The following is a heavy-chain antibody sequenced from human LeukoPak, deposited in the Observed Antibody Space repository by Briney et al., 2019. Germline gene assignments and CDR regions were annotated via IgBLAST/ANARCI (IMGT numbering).Heavy chain of an antibody. CDR1: GGTFSSYA. CDR2: IIPIFGTA. CDR3: AQEGGYGSGSYYMSNWFDP. Sequence: ASVKVSCKASGGTFSSYAISWVRQAPGQGLEWMGGIIPIFGTANYAQKFQGRVTITADESTSTAYTELSSLRSEDTAVYYCAQEGGYGSGSYYMSNWFDPWGQGTLVTVSS. V-gene: IGHV1-69*13. D-gene: IGHD3-10*01. J-gene: IGHJ5*02.